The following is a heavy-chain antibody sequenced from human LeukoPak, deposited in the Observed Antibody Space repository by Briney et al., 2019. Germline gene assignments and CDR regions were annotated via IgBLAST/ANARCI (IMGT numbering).Heavy chain of an antibody. V-gene: IGHV1-18*01. CDR1: GYTFTSYG. J-gene: IGHJ6*02. CDR2: ISAYNGNT. CDR3: ARDWRWVTTHYYYGMDG. Sequence: ASVKVSCKASGYTFTSYGISWVRQAPGQGLEWIGWISAYNGNTNYAQKLQGRVTMTTDTSTSTAYMELRSLRSDDTAVYYCARDWRWVTTHYYYGMDGWGQGTTVTASS. D-gene: IGHD4-17*01.